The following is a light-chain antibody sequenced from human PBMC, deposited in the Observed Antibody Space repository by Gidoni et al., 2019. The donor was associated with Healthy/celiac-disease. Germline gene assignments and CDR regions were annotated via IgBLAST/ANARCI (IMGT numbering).Light chain of an antibody. J-gene: IGKJ1*01. Sequence: EIVLTQSPGTLSLSAGDRATLSCRASQSVSSSYLAWYQQKPRQAPRLLIYGASIKATGIPNFTLTISTLEPEDFAVYSCQQYGRSPWTFGQGTKVEIK. CDR3: QQYGRSPWT. CDR1: QSVSSSY. V-gene: IGKV3-20*01. CDR2: GAS.